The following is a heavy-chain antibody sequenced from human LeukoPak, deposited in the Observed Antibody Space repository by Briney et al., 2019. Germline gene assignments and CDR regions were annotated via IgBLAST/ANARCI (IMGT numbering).Heavy chain of an antibody. Sequence: GGSLRLSCAASGFTFSNYDMNWVRHAPGKGLEGVSSISSSSYIYYADSVKGRFAISRDNAKNSLYLQMYSLRAEDTAVYYCAGTYGSGSYPNYWGQGTLVTVSS. CDR2: ISSSSYI. D-gene: IGHD3-10*01. CDR1: GFTFSNYD. V-gene: IGHV3-69-1*01. CDR3: AGTYGSGSYPNY. J-gene: IGHJ4*02.